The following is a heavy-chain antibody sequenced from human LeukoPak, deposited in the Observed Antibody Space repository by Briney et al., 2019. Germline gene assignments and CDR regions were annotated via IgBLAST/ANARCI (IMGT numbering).Heavy chain of an antibody. CDR2: ISGSGGST. CDR3: AKGSRDGYNLRYYFDY. V-gene: IGHV3-23*01. D-gene: IGHD5-24*01. J-gene: IGHJ4*02. CDR1: GFTFSSYA. Sequence: GGSLRLSCAASGFTFSSYAMSWVRQAPGKGLEWVSAISGSGGSTYYADSVKGRFTISRDNSKNTLYLQMNSLRAEDTAVYYCAKGSRDGYNLRYYFDYWGQGTLVTVSS.